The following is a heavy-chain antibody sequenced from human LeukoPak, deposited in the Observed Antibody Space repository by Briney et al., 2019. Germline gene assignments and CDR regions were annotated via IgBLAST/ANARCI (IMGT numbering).Heavy chain of an antibody. CDR2: ISSSSSDI. CDR3: ARTAIRSIYYYIFDY. D-gene: IGHD3-3*01. Sequence: PGGSLRLSCAASGVTFSTYGMHGVRQAPGRGLEWVSSISSSSSDIYYADSVKGRFTISRDNAKSTLCMHMNSVREEETGVYYCARTAIRSIYYYIFDYWGQGTLVTVSS. CDR1: GVTFSTYG. V-gene: IGHV3-21*01. J-gene: IGHJ4*02.